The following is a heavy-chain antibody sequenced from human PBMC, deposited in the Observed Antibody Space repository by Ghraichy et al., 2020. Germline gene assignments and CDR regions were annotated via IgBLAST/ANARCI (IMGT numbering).Heavy chain of an antibody. Sequence: SQTLSLTCTVSGGSISSYYWSWIRQPPGKGLEWIGYIYYSGSTNYNPSLKSRVTISVDTSKNQFSLKLSSVTAADTAVYYCARDQYYDFWSGYYRGGWFGPWGQGTLVTVSS. CDR3: ARDQYYDFWSGYYRGGWFGP. CDR1: GGSISSYY. CDR2: IYYSGST. J-gene: IGHJ5*02. V-gene: IGHV4-59*01. D-gene: IGHD3-3*01.